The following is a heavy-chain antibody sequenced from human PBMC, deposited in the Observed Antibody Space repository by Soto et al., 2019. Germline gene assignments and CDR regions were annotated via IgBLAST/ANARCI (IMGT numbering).Heavy chain of an antibody. D-gene: IGHD3-22*01. CDR3: ARGTMIVVVADY. CDR2: IYYSGST. J-gene: IGHJ4*02. V-gene: IGHV4-59*01. Sequence: QVQLQESGPGLVKPSETLSLTCTASGGSISSYYWSWIRQPPGKGLEWIGYIYYSGSTNYNPSLTSRVTISVDTSKNQFSLKLSSVTAADTAVYYCARGTMIVVVADYWGQGTLVTVSS. CDR1: GGSISSYY.